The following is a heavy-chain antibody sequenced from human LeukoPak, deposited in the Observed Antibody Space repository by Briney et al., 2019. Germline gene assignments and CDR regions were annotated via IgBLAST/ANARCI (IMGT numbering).Heavy chain of an antibody. CDR3: ARDRGDSLDY. CDR1: GFTFSGYW. V-gene: IGHV3-74*01. D-gene: IGHD4-17*01. CDR2: IHSDGSAT. J-gene: IGHJ4*02. Sequence: GGSLRLSCAASGFTFSGYWMHWVRQAPGKGLVWVSRIHSDGSATSYADSVKGRFTISRDNAKNTLYLQMNSLRAEDTAVYYCARDRGDSLDYWGQGTLVTVSS.